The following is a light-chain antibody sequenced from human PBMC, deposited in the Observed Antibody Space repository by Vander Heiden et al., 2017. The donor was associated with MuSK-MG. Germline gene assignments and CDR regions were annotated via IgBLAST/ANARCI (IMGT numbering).Light chain of an antibody. CDR1: QSISSW. CDR2: DAS. J-gene: IGKJ2*01. V-gene: IGKV1-5*01. Sequence: DIQMTPSPSTLSASLGDRVTLTCRASQSISSWLAWYQQKPGNAPKLLIYDASSLERGAPSRSSGSGSGTGFTLTISIRQLDDFASYYCQRHKSYTMYTFGQGTKLEIK. CDR3: QRHKSYTMYT.